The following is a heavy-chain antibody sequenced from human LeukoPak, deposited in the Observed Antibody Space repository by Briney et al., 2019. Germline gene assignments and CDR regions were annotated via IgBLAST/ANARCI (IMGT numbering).Heavy chain of an antibody. CDR1: GASISSSHW. CDR3: ARSLSQVRSTGFDY. V-gene: IGHV4-4*02. CDR2: IYHNGRT. Sequence: SGTLSLTCAVSGASISSSHWWSWVRHPQGKGQEWIGEIYHNGRTNYNPSLKSRVTISVDNPKNQFSLKVNSVTAADTAVYYCARSLSQVRSTGFDYWGQGTLVTVSS. D-gene: IGHD4-17*01. J-gene: IGHJ4*02.